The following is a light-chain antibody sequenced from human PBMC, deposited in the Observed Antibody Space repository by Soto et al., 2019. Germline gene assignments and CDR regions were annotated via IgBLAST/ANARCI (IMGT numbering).Light chain of an antibody. Sequence: EIVMTQSPVSLSVSPGERATLSCRASQSVSTKLAWYQQKPGQAPRLLIYHASIRAAGIPARCSGSGSGTEFPLTISSLQSEDFAVYHCQQYNTWPPWTFGQGTKVEIK. CDR3: QQYNTWPPWT. J-gene: IGKJ1*01. CDR1: QSVSTK. CDR2: HAS. V-gene: IGKV3D-15*01.